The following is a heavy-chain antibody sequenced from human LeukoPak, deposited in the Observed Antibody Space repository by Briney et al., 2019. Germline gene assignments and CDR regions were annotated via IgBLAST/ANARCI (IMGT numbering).Heavy chain of an antibody. V-gene: IGHV3-23*01. J-gene: IGHJ4*02. CDR2: ISGSGGST. CDR3: AKDVGTIIAVAGTIDY. CDR1: GFTFSSYA. Sequence: QPGGSLRLSCAASGFTFSSYAMSWVRQAPGKGLEWVSAISGSGGSTYYADSVKGRFTISRDNSKNTLYLQMNSLRAEDTAVYYCAKDVGTIIAVAGTIDYWGQGTLVTVSS. D-gene: IGHD6-19*01.